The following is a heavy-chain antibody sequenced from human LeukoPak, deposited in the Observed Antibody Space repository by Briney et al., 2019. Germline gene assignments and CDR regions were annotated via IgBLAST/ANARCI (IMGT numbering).Heavy chain of an antibody. CDR2: IKQDGSEK. CDR3: ASFAVTAGAIDY. J-gene: IGHJ4*02. Sequence: PGGSLRLSCAASGFTFSSYAMSWVRQAPGKGLEWVANIKQDGSEKYYVDSVKGRFTISRDNAKNSLYLQMNSLRAEDTAVYYCASFAVTAGAIDYWGQGTLVTVSS. CDR1: GFTFSSYA. D-gene: IGHD4-17*01. V-gene: IGHV3-7*01.